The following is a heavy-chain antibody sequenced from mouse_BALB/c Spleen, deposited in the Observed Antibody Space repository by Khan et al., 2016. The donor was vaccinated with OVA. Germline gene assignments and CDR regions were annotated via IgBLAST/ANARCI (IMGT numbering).Heavy chain of an antibody. D-gene: IGHD2-14*01. CDR3: VRDGAYHRNDGWFAY. V-gene: IGHV1-4*01. CDR1: GYTFTSYT. CDR2: INPSNGYT. J-gene: IGHJ3*01. Sequence: VQLQQSGAELARPGASVKMSCKASGYTFTSYTIHWIKQRPGQGMEWIGYINPSNGYTNYNQKFKDKATLPTEKSSTTAYMQLSSLTSDDSAVYNCVRDGAYHRNDGWFAYWGQATLVTVSA.